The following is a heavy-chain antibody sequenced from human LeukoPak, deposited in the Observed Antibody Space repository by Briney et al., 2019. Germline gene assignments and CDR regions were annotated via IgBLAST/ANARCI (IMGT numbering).Heavy chain of an antibody. V-gene: IGHV3-48*04. CDR3: ARDGAGPYYYYGMDV. J-gene: IGHJ6*02. CDR2: IRSSCSTI. D-gene: IGHD6-19*01. Sequence: PGGSLRLSCAASGFTLCSYAMSWVSRAPGKGLEGVSYIRSSCSTIYYADSVRGRFAISRDNADNSLYLQMNSLRAEDTAVYYCARDGAGPYYYYGMDVWGQGTTVTVSS. CDR1: GFTLCSYA.